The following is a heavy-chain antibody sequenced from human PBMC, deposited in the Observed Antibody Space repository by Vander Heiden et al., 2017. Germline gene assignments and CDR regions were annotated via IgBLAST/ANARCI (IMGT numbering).Heavy chain of an antibody. CDR1: GFTFSSHA. CDR2: IIGSGGST. D-gene: IGHD4-17*01. Sequence: DVHLLESGGGLVQPGGSLRLSCAASGFTFSSHAMRWVRQAPGKGFDWVSNIIGSGGSTYYADSVKGRFTISRDNSKNTLYLQMNSLRAEDTAVYYCAKNGPDGGQRKSFDYWGQGTLVTVSS. J-gene: IGHJ4*02. V-gene: IGHV3-23*01. CDR3: AKNGPDGGQRKSFDY.